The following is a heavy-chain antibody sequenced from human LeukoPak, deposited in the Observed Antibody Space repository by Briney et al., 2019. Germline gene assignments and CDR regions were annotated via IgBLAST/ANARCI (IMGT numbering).Heavy chain of an antibody. Sequence: SETLSLTCTVSGGSTSSYYWSWIRQPAGKGLEWIGRIHTSGSTNYNPSLKSRVTMSVDTSKNQFSLKLTSVTVADTAVYYCARAGDYGDYVGWFDPWGQGTLVTVSS. CDR1: GGSTSSYY. V-gene: IGHV4-4*07. CDR3: ARAGDYGDYVGWFDP. J-gene: IGHJ5*02. CDR2: IHTSGST. D-gene: IGHD4-17*01.